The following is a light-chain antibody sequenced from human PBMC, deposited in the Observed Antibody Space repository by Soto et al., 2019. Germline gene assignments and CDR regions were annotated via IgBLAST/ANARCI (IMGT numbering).Light chain of an antibody. CDR2: ENN. CDR3: GTWDSSLSAGLVV. CDR1: SSNIGNNY. V-gene: IGLV1-51*02. Sequence: QSVLTQPPSVSAAPGQKVTISCSGSSSNIGNNYVSWYQQLPGTAPKLLIYENNKRPSGIPDRFSGSKSGTSATLGITGLQTGEEADYYCGTWDSSLSAGLVVFGGGTKLTVL. J-gene: IGLJ2*01.